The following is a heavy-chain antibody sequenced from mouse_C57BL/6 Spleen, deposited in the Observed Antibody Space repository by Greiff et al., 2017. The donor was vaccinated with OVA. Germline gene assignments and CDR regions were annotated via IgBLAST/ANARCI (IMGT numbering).Heavy chain of an antibody. Sequence: VQLQQSGPGLVKPSQSLSLTCSVTGYSITSGYYWNWLRQFPGNKLEWMGYISYDGSNNYNPSLKNRISITRDTSKNQFFLKLNSVTTEDTATYYCARDRVYGYDGGFAYWGQGTLVTVSA. D-gene: IGHD2-2*01. CDR1: GYSITSGYY. CDR3: ARDRVYGYDGGFAY. CDR2: ISYDGSN. J-gene: IGHJ3*01. V-gene: IGHV3-6*01.